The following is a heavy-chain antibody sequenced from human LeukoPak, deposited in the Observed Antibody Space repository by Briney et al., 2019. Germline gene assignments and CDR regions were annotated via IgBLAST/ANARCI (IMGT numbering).Heavy chain of an antibody. CDR2: INHSGST. CDR1: GGSFIGYY. D-gene: IGHD4-17*01. Sequence: SETLSLTCAVYGGSFIGYYWSWIRQPPGKGLEWIGEINHSGSTNYNPSLKSRVTISVDTSKNQFSLKLSSVTAADTAVYYCARGTMTTVTYYSDYWGQGTLVTVSS. J-gene: IGHJ4*02. CDR3: ARGTMTTVTYYSDY. V-gene: IGHV4-34*01.